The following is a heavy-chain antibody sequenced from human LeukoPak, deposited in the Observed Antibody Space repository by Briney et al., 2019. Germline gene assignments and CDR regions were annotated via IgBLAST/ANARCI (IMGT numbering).Heavy chain of an antibody. J-gene: IGHJ4*02. CDR1: GFTFDDYA. CDR2: ISWNSGSI. CDR3: AKVLGIAVAGPFDY. D-gene: IGHD6-19*01. V-gene: IGHV3-9*01. Sequence: GGSLRLSCAASGFTFDDYAMHWVRHAPGKGLEWVSGISWNSGSIGYADPVKGRFTIPRDNAKNSLYLQMNSLRAEDTALYYCAKVLGIAVAGPFDYWGQGTLVTVSS.